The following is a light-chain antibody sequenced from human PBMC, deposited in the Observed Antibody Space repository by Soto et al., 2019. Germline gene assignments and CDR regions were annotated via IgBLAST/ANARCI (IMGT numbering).Light chain of an antibody. CDR3: SSFTISRNTVI. CDR2: DVS. Sequence: QSALTQPASVSGSPGPSITISCTGTSSDLDGYNYVSWYQYHPGKAPKLMIYDVSNRPSGISNRCSGSKSGNTACLTISGLQADYEAYYYCSSFTISRNTVIFVGGTKVTVL. CDR1: SSDLDGYNY. V-gene: IGLV2-14*01. J-gene: IGLJ2*01.